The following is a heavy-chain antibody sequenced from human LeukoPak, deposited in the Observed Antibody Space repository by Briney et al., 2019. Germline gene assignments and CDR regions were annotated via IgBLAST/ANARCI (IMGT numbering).Heavy chain of an antibody. Sequence: PSETLSLTCAVSGGSISSSNWWSWVRQPPGKGLEWIGEIYHSGSTNYNPSLKSRVTISVDKSKNQFSLKLSSVTAADTAVYYCARGGYSGYDYMAAWGQGTLVTVSS. CDR1: GGSISSSNW. J-gene: IGHJ5*02. V-gene: IGHV4-4*02. CDR3: ARGGYSGYDYMAA. D-gene: IGHD5-12*01. CDR2: IYHSGST.